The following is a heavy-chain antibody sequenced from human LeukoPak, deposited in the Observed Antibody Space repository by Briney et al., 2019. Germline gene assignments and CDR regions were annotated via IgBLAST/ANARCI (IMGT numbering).Heavy chain of an antibody. V-gene: IGHV4-38-2*02. CDR2: VYHSGSI. D-gene: IGHD1-1*01. J-gene: IGHJ6*03. CDR3: ARHATGTTFFGYYYYMDV. CDR1: GDSLVSGHY. Sequence: SETLSLTCTVSGDSLVSGHYWGWIRRPPGQGLEWVGSVYHSGSIYYNPSLKSRVIMSVDTSKNQFSLKLSSLTAADTAVYYCARHATGTTFFGYYYYMDVWGKGTTVTISS.